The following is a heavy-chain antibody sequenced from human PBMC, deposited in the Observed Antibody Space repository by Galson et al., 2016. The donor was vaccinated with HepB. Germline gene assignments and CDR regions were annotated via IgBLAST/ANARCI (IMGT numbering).Heavy chain of an antibody. V-gene: IGHV4-4*07. CDR1: GGSIISYY. Sequence: SETLSLTCTVSGGSIISYYWSWIRQPAGKGLEWIGRIYTSGSTNYNPPLKSRVTMSVDTSKNQFSLRLSSVTAADTAVYYCARGAAHYYYYGMDVWGKGTTVTVSS. CDR2: IYTSGST. J-gene: IGHJ6*04. CDR3: ARGAAHYYYYGMDV. D-gene: IGHD6-25*01.